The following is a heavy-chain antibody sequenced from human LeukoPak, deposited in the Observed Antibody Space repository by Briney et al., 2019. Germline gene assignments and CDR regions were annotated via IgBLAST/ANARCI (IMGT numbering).Heavy chain of an antibody. J-gene: IGHJ6*03. Sequence: GGSLRLSCAASGFTFGSYAMRWVRQAPGKGLEWVSVISGSGGNTFYADSVKGRFTISRDNSKDTLYLQMNSLRAEDTAVYYCAKDQGFYTRTYYYYYMDVWGKGTTVTVSS. D-gene: IGHD3-3*01. V-gene: IGHV3-23*01. CDR2: ISGSGGNT. CDR1: GFTFGSYA. CDR3: AKDQGFYTRTYYYYYMDV.